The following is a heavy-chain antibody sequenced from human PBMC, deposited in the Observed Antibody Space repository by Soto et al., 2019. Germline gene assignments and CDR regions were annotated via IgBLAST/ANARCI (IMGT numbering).Heavy chain of an antibody. CDR1: GGTISTNV. Sequence: QVQLMQSGAEVKKPGSSVKVSCKASGGTISTNVISWVRQAPGQGLEWMGEIMPIFAAPNNAQKFQGRLTITADTSTTTVYMELISLTSEDTAVYFCAKGARYCSGGSCYPDDWGQGTLVIVSS. CDR3: AKGARYCSGGSCYPDD. D-gene: IGHD2-15*01. CDR2: IMPIFAAP. V-gene: IGHV1-69*06. J-gene: IGHJ4*02.